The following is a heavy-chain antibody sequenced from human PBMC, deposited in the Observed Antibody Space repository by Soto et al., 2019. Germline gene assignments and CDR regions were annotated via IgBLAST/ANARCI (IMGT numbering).Heavy chain of an antibody. CDR3: ARANYDSSAPLKPYFDY. CDR1: GFTFSSYG. V-gene: IGHV3-33*01. CDR2: IWYDGSNK. Sequence: QVQLVESGGGVVQPGRSLRLSCAASGFTFSSYGMHWVRQAPGKGLEWVAVIWYDGSNKYYADSVKGRFTISRDNSRNTLYLQMNSVRAEDTAVYYCARANYDSSAPLKPYFDYWGQGTLVTVSS. J-gene: IGHJ4*02. D-gene: IGHD3-22*01.